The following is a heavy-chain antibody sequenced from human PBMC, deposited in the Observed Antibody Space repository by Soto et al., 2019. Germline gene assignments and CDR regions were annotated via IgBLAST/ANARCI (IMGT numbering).Heavy chain of an antibody. D-gene: IGHD5-18*01. CDR3: AKSSRRGYSYGYHYYGMDV. J-gene: IGHJ6*02. CDR2: IDYSGGT. V-gene: IGHV4-61*01. Sequence: QVQLQESGPGLVKPSETLSLTCTVSGGSVSSGSYYWSWIRQPPGKGLEWIGYIDYSGGTNYNPSLKSRVTISVDTSKNQFSLKLSSVTAADTAVYYCAKSSRRGYSYGYHYYGMDVWGQGTTVTVSS. CDR1: GGSVSSGSYY.